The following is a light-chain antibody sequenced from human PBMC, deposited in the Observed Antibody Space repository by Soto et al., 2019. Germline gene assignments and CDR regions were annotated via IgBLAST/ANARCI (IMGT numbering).Light chain of an antibody. V-gene: IGKV1-27*01. CDR3: QKYNSAPLT. CDR2: AAS. CDR1: QVIRNY. J-gene: IGKJ4*01. Sequence: DIQMTQSPSSLSASVGDRVTITCRASQVIRNYLAWYQQKPGKVPKLLIYAASTLQSGVPSRFSGSGSGTDSTLTISSLQPEDVATYYCQKYNSAPLTFGGGPKVEIK.